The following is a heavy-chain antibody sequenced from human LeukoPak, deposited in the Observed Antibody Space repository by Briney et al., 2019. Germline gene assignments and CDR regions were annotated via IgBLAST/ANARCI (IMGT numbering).Heavy chain of an antibody. J-gene: IGHJ4*02. CDR2: IRNKARRYTT. CDR3: ARSPLGIAPFDS. CDR1: DFTFSGHH. V-gene: IGHV3-72*01. Sequence: GGSLRLSCAASDFTFSGHHMDWVRQAPGEGLEWIARIRNKARRYTTEYAASVNGRFTISRDDSENSLYLQMDSLKTEDTAVYYCARSPLGIAPFDSWGQGTLVAVSS. D-gene: IGHD7-27*01.